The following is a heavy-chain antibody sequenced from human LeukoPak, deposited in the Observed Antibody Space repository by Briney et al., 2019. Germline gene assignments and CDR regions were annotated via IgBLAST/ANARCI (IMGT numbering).Heavy chain of an antibody. Sequence: ASVKVSCKASGYTFTSYDINWVRQATGQGLEWMRWMNPNSGNTGYAQKFQGRVTMTRNTSISTAYMELSSLRSEDTAVYYCARAPSTFYCSGCSCYSKDYWGQGTLVAVSS. J-gene: IGHJ4*02. V-gene: IGHV1-8*01. D-gene: IGHD2-15*01. CDR1: GYTFTSYD. CDR2: MNPNSGNT. CDR3: ARAPSTFYCSGCSCYSKDY.